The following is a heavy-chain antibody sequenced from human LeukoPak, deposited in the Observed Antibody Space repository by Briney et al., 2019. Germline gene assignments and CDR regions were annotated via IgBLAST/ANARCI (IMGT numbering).Heavy chain of an antibody. Sequence: GRSLRLSCAASGFTFSSYAMHWVRQAPGKGLEWVAVISYDGSNKYYADSVKGRFTISRDNSKNTLYLQMNSLRAEDTAVYYCARVPPQTRTTQVFDYWGQGTLVTVSS. CDR3: ARVPPQTRTTQVFDY. CDR1: GFTFSSYA. D-gene: IGHD1-7*01. J-gene: IGHJ4*02. V-gene: IGHV3-30*04. CDR2: ISYDGSNK.